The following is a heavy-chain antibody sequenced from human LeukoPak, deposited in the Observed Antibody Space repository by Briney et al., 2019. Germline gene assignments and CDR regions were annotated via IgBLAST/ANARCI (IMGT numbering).Heavy chain of an antibody. Sequence: HTGGSLRLSCAASGFTFSSYAMSWVRQAPGKGLEWVSAISGSGGSTYYADSVKGRFTISRDNSKNTLYLQMNSLRAEDTAVYYCARFRASGWYGAAFDIWGQGTMVTVSS. CDR2: ISGSGGST. CDR3: ARFRASGWYGAAFDI. D-gene: IGHD6-19*01. V-gene: IGHV3-23*01. J-gene: IGHJ3*02. CDR1: GFTFSSYA.